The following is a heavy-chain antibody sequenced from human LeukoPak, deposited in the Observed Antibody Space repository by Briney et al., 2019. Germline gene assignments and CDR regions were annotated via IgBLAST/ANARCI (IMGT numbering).Heavy chain of an antibody. D-gene: IGHD5-18*01. CDR3: ARADVDTTMAYFFDY. V-gene: IGHV3-11*04. CDR2: ISSSGSTI. CDR1: GFTFSDYY. Sequence: GGSLRLSCAASGFTFSDYYMSWIRQAPGKGLEWVSYISSSGSTIYYADSVKGRFTISRDNSKNTLYLQMNSLRAEDTAVYYCARADVDTTMAYFFDYWGQGTLVTVSS. J-gene: IGHJ4*02.